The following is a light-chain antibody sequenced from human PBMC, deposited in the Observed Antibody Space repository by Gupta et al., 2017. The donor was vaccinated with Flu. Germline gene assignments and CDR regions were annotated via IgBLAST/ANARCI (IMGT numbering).Light chain of an antibody. V-gene: IGKV3-20*01. J-gene: IGKJ4*01. CDR3: QQYSSPPT. CDR2: GDS. CDR1: HPISSNY. Sequence: PGTLSWSPGERASLSSIFSHPISSNYLAWYQQKPGQPPRLLIYGDSTGATGVPNRFSGSGSGTDFTLIINRLEAEDFAVYYCQQYSSPPTFGGGTKVEI.